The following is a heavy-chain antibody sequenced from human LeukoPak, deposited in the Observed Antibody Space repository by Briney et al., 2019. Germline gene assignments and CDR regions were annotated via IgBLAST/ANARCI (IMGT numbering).Heavy chain of an antibody. D-gene: IGHD4-17*01. Sequence: SETLSLTCAVYGGSFSGYYWSWIRQPPGKGLEWIGEINHSGSTNYNPSLKSRVTISVDTSKNQFSLKLSSVTAADTAVYYCARGCGAYNWFDPWGQGTLVTVSS. J-gene: IGHJ5*02. CDR1: GGSFSGYY. V-gene: IGHV4-34*01. CDR2: INHSGST. CDR3: ARGCGAYNWFDP.